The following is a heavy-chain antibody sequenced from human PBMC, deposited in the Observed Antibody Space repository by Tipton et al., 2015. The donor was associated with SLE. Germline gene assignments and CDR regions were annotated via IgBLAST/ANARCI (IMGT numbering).Heavy chain of an antibody. CDR3: SSDLYGDSAPAPFDY. J-gene: IGHJ4*02. D-gene: IGHD4-17*01. CDR2: IKSKADGGTI. Sequence: SLRLSCAASGFTFSDTWMNWVRQAPGKGLEWVGRIKSKADGGTIDYAAPVKGRFTMSRDDSANTLFLLMNSLKAEDTAVYYCSSDLYGDSAPAPFDYWGQGTPVTVSS. CDR1: GFTFSDTW. V-gene: IGHV3-15*01.